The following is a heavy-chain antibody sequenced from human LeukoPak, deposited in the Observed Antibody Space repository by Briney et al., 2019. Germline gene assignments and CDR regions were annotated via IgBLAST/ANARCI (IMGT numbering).Heavy chain of an antibody. V-gene: IGHV1-69*04. Sequence: VASVKVSCKASGGTFSSYAISWVRQAPGQGLEWMGRITPILGIANCAQKFQGRVTITADKSTSTAYMELSSLRSEDTAVYYCARDGELRGGYFDYWGQGTLVTVSS. D-gene: IGHD1-7*01. J-gene: IGHJ4*02. CDR1: GGTFSSYA. CDR2: ITPILGIA. CDR3: ARDGELRGGYFDY.